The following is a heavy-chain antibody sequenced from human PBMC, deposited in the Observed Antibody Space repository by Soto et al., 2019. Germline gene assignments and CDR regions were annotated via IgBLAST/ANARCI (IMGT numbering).Heavy chain of an antibody. CDR1: GASINGGGYY. Sequence: QVQLQESGPGLVKPSQTLSLTCTVSGASINGGGYYWSWIRQHPGKGLEWIGSIYYSGNTYYSPSLNSRFTISVDTPKNHFSLRLPSVTAADTAVYYCARDPSYGDYSYYGMDVWGQGTTVTVSS. J-gene: IGHJ6*02. D-gene: IGHD4-17*01. CDR3: ARDPSYGDYSYYGMDV. V-gene: IGHV4-31*03. CDR2: IYYSGNT.